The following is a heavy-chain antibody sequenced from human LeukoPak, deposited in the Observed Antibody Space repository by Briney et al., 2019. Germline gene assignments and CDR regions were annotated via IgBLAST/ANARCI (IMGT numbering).Heavy chain of an antibody. CDR2: IYHSGST. CDR3: ARRTRYYYYMDV. V-gene: IGHV4-38-2*02. Sequence: SETLSLTCTVSGYSISSGYYWGWIRPPPGKGLEWIGSIYHSGSTYYNLSLKSRVTISVDTSKNQFSLKLSSVTAADTAVYYCARRTRYYYYMDVWGKGTTVTVSS. CDR1: GYSISSGYY. J-gene: IGHJ6*03.